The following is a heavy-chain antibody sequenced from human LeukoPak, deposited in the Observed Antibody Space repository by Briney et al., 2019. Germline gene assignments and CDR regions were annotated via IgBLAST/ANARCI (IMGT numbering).Heavy chain of an antibody. CDR2: INHSGST. CDR3: ARLRFSYYMDV. CDR1: GGSFSGYY. Sequence: PSETLSLTCAVYGGSFSGYYWSWIRQPPGKGLEWIGEINHSGSTNYNPSLKSRVTISVDTSKNQFSLKLSSVTAADTAVYYCARLRFSYYMDVWGKGTTVTISS. V-gene: IGHV4-34*01. D-gene: IGHD3-10*01. J-gene: IGHJ6*03.